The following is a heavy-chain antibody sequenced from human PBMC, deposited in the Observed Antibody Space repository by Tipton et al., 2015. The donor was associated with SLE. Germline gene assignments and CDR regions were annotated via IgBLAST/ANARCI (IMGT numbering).Heavy chain of an antibody. V-gene: IGHV4-39*07. J-gene: IGHJ4*02. CDR1: GGLIGSSSYY. CDR2: VSYLGGT. Sequence: TLSLTCSVSGGLIGSSSYYWGWIRQPPGEGLEWVGSVSYLGGTSYNATPESRVTISIDTSKKHFSLKLSSVTAADTAVYYCATSPLTVWGQGTLVTVSS. CDR3: ATSPLTV.